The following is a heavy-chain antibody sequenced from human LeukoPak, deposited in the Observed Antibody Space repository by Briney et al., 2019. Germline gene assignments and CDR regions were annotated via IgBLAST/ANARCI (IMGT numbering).Heavy chain of an antibody. Sequence: GGSLRLSCAASEFTFSSYGMHWVRQAPGKGLEWVSYISSSSSYTNYADSVKGRFTISRDNAKNSLYLQMNSLRAEDTAVYYCARTSNNGAFDYWGQGTLVTVSS. CDR1: EFTFSSYG. D-gene: IGHD2-8*01. V-gene: IGHV3-21*05. CDR3: ARTSNNGAFDY. CDR2: ISSSSSYT. J-gene: IGHJ4*02.